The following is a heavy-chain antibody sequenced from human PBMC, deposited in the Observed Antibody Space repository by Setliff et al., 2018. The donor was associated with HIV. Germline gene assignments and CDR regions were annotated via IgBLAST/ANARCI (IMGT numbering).Heavy chain of an antibody. V-gene: IGHV1-24*01. CDR2: FDPEDDET. J-gene: IGHJ3*02. Sequence: SVKVSCKVSGYSLIELSIHWVRQAPGEGLEWMGGFDPEDDETVYAEKFQGRVTMTEDTSTDTAYMALSSLRSEDTAMYYCATSGFYDILTGPTPGVFDIWGQGTMVTVSS. D-gene: IGHD3-9*01. CDR1: GYSLIELS. CDR3: ATSGFYDILTGPTPGVFDI.